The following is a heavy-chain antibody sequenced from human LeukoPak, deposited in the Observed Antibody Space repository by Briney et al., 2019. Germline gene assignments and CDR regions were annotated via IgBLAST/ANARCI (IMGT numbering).Heavy chain of an antibody. CDR3: ARGSSYYYYYMDV. Sequence: SVKVSCKASGGTFSSYTISWVRQAPGQGLEWMGRIIPILGISNYAQKFQGRVTITADKSTSTAYMELSSLRSEDTAVYYCARGSSYYYYYMDVWGKGTTVTVSS. D-gene: IGHD6-6*01. V-gene: IGHV1-69*02. CDR2: IIPILGIS. CDR1: GGTFSSYT. J-gene: IGHJ6*03.